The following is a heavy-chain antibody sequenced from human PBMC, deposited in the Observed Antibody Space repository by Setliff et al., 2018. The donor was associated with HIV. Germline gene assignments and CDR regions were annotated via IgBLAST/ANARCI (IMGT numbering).Heavy chain of an antibody. J-gene: IGHJ2*01. CDR1: GGSISSSSYY. D-gene: IGHD2-21*02. Sequence: SETLSLTCTVSGGSISSSSYYWGWIRQPPGKGREWIGSIFYSGSANYNPSLRSPVAISVDTSKNQFSLKLTSVTAADTAVYYCARDVGLCGVDCWPYFYFDLWGRGNLVTVSS. CDR3: ARDVGLCGVDCWPYFYFDL. CDR2: IFYSGSA. V-gene: IGHV4-39*02.